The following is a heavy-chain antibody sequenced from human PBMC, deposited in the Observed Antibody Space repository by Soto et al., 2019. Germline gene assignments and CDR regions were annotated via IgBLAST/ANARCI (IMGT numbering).Heavy chain of an antibody. Sequence: GESLKISCQGSGYDFTHYWVAWVRQTPGKGLEWMGIIYPGDSDARYSPSFQGQVTISVDTSINTAFLRWNSLTASDTAMYYCARQADYNILTGYFYYFDYWGQGSLVTVSS. D-gene: IGHD3-9*01. CDR2: IYPGDSDA. CDR1: GYDFTHYW. CDR3: ARQADYNILTGYFYYFDY. V-gene: IGHV5-51*01. J-gene: IGHJ4*02.